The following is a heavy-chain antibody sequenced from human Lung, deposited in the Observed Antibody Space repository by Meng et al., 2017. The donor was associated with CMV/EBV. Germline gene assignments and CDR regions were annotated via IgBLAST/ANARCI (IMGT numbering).Heavy chain of an antibody. CDR1: GFTFSSYS. CDR3: ARYYDFWSGYQVANYYFDY. D-gene: IGHD3-3*01. J-gene: IGHJ4*02. CDR2: ISSSSSYI. V-gene: IGHV3-21*01. Sequence: SCAASGFTFSSYSMNWVRQAPGKGLEWVSSISSSSSYIYYADSVKGRFTISRDNAKNSLYLQMNSLRAEDTAVYYCARYYDFWSGYQVANYYFDYWXQGTLVTVSS.